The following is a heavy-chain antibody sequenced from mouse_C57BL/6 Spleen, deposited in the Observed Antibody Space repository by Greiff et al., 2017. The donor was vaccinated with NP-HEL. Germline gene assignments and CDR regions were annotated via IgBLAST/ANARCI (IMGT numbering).Heavy chain of an antibody. CDR3: ARGDSGTRFAY. Sequence: VQLQQSGPVLVKPGASVKMSCKASGYTFTDYYMNWVKQSHGKSLEWIGVINPYNGGTSYNQKFKGKATLTVDKSSSTAYMELTSLTSEDSAVYYCARGDSGTRFAYWGQGTLVTVSA. CDR1: GYTFTDYY. D-gene: IGHD4-1*01. J-gene: IGHJ3*01. CDR2: INPYNGGT. V-gene: IGHV1-19*01.